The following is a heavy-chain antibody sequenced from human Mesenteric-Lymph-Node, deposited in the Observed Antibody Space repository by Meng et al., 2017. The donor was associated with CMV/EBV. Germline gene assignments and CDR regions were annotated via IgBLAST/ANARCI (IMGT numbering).Heavy chain of an antibody. J-gene: IGHJ6*02. Sequence: ASVKVSCKASGYTFTGYYMHWMRQAPGQGLEWMGWINPNSGGTNYAQKFQGRVTMTRDTSISTAYMELSRLRSDDTAVYYCARNQGATSSYYYYYGMDVWGQGTTVTVSS. CDR3: ARNQGATSSYYYYYGMDV. CDR1: GYTFTGYY. V-gene: IGHV1-2*02. D-gene: IGHD5-12*01. CDR2: INPNSGGT.